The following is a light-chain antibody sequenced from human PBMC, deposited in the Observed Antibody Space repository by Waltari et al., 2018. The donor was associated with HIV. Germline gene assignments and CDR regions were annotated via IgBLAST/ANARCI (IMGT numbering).Light chain of an antibody. Sequence: QSALTQPPSASGSPGQSLTISCPGTSSDVGGYHYFSWYLQHPGKTPKLMIYEVTKRPSGVPDRFSGSKSGNTASLTVSGLQAEDEADYYCSSYPGSNHPVVFGGGTKLTVL. V-gene: IGLV2-8*01. J-gene: IGLJ2*01. CDR3: SSYPGSNHPVV. CDR2: EVT. CDR1: SSDVGGYHY.